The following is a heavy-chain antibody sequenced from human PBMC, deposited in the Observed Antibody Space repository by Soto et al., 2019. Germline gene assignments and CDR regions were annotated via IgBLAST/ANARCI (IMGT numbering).Heavy chain of an antibody. Sequence: GGSLRLSCAASGFTFGSYDMHWFRQATGKGLEWVSAIGTAGDTYYPGSVKGRFTISRENAKNSLYLQMNSLRAEDTAVYYCARGDYDILTGYYIGDRNNYYYGMDVWGQGTTVTVS. J-gene: IGHJ6*02. CDR3: ARGDYDILTGYYIGDRNNYYYGMDV. V-gene: IGHV3-13*01. D-gene: IGHD3-9*01. CDR2: IGTAGDT. CDR1: GFTFGSYD.